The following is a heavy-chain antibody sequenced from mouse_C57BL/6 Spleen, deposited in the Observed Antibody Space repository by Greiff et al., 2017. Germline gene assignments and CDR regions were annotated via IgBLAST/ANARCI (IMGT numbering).Heavy chain of an antibody. CDR1: GFNIKDYY. J-gene: IGHJ3*01. V-gene: IGHV14-1*01. CDR3: TTSGGNYVAY. D-gene: IGHD2-1*01. Sequence: VQLQQSGAELVRPGASVKLSCTASGFNIKDYYMHWVKQRPEQGLEWIGRIDPEDGDTEYAPKFQGKATMTADTSSNTAYLELSSLTSGDTAVCYCTTSGGNYVAYWGQGALVTVSA. CDR2: IDPEDGDT.